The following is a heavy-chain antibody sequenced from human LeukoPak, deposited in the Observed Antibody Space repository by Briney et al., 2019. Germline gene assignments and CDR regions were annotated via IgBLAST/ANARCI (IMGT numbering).Heavy chain of an antibody. CDR1: GFIFSSYS. CDR2: IDSSSRTI. J-gene: IGHJ4*02. Sequence: GESLRLSCVASGFIFSSYSMNWVRQAPGKGLEWVSAIDSSSRTIYYANSVKGRFTISRDNAKNSLYLQMNNLRVEDTAVYYCAREEVKSFDNRGQGTLVTVSS. CDR3: AREEVKSFDN. V-gene: IGHV3-21*04.